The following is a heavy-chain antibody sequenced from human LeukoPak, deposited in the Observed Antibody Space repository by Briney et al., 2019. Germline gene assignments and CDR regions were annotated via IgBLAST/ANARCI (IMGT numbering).Heavy chain of an antibody. CDR3: AKTGTPSYYFDY. Sequence: SETLSLTCTVSGGSISDYFWSWIRQPPGKGLEWIGYIYYSGSTNYNPSLKSRVTISVDTSKNQFSLKLSSVTAADTAVYYCAKTGTPSYYFDYWGQGTLVTVSS. V-gene: IGHV4-59*01. CDR1: GGSISDYF. CDR2: IYYSGST. D-gene: IGHD1-14*01. J-gene: IGHJ4*02.